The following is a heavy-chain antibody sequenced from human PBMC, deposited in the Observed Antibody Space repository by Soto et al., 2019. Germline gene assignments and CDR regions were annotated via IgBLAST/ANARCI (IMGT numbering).Heavy chain of an antibody. D-gene: IGHD4-17*01. V-gene: IGHV3-9*01. CDR3: TKDIRTLVTTPHGDGFDI. CDR2: ISYNSGSV. Sequence: EVQLVESGGGLVQPGRSLRLSCEASGFTFNDYAMHWVRQAPGKGLEWVSGISYNSGSVGYADSVKGRFTISRDNAKNSLYLQMNSLRVEDTALYYCTKDIRTLVTTPHGDGFDIWGQGTMVTVSS. J-gene: IGHJ3*02. CDR1: GFTFNDYA.